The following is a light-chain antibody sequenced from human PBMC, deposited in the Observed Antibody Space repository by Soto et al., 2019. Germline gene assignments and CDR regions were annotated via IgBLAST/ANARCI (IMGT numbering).Light chain of an antibody. V-gene: IGKV1-33*01. Sequence: DIQMTQSPSSLPASVGDRVSITCQASQNSNNYLNWYQQKPGRAPKLLIYAASNSEAGAPSRFSGSASANDSPSTIRRLPHEDIATYYCQQYETLPTVGQGTRLEIK. CDR3: QQYETLPT. CDR2: AAS. J-gene: IGKJ5*01. CDR1: QNSNNY.